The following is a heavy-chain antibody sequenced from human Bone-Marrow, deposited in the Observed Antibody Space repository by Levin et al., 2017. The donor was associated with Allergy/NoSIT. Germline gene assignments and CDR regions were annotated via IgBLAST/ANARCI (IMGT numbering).Heavy chain of an antibody. J-gene: IGHJ6*03. V-gene: IGHV4-59*01. CDR2: IYYSGST. CDR3: ARAGYDYYYYMDV. D-gene: IGHD6-13*01. CDR1: GGSISSYY. Sequence: SQTLSLTCTVSGGSISSYYWSWIRQPPGKGLEWIGYIYYSGSTNYNPSLKSRVTISVDTSKNQFSLKLSSVTAADTAVYYCARAGYDYYYYMDVWGKGTTVTVSS.